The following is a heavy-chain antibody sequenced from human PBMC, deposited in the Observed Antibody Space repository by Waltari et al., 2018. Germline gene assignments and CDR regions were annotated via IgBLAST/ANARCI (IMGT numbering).Heavy chain of an antibody. V-gene: IGHV3-15*01. CDR2: IKSETDGGTT. CDR1: GLILSDAW. Sequence: EVQLVESGGGLVKRGGSLRLSCAASGLILSDAWVSWIRQSPGKGLEWVGRIKSETDGGTTDYAAPVKGRFTISRDGSNNTLYLRMSSLKTEDSAVYYCTTGHNTWGQGTLVTVSS. J-gene: IGHJ5*02. D-gene: IGHD1-1*01. CDR3: TTGHNT.